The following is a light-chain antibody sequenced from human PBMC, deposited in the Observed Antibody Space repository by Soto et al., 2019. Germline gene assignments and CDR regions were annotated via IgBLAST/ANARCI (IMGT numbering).Light chain of an antibody. Sequence: EIVLTQSPGTLSLSPGERATLSCRASQSVSSSYLAWYQQKPGQAPRLLIYGASSRATGIPDRFSGSGSGTDFTLTISRLEPEDFAVYYCQQYGSSPPWTFGQGTQVYIK. J-gene: IGKJ1*01. V-gene: IGKV3-20*01. CDR1: QSVSSSY. CDR2: GAS. CDR3: QQYGSSPPWT.